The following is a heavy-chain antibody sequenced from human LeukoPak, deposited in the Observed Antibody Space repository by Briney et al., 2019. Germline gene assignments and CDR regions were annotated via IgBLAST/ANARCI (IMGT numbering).Heavy chain of an antibody. J-gene: IGHJ1*01. V-gene: IGHV3-66*01. CDR3: AGSRLSAEYFQF. CDR1: GFTVSGNY. CDR2: IYSGGNT. Sequence: GGSLRLSCKASGFTVSGNYMNWIRQAPGKGLEWVSVIYSGGNTYYADSVKGRFSISRDNSKNTLYLQMNSLRVEDTAVYYCAGSRLSAEYFQFWGQGTLVAVSS.